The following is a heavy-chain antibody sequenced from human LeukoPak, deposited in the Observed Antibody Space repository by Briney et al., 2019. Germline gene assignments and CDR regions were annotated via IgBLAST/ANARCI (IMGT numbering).Heavy chain of an antibody. Sequence: PGGSLTLPCEAPGFTFDDYAMHWVRQPPGKGMEWVSLISGDGGRTSYADSVPGRFTITSDNSKNSQYLQMNSLRAEDTALYYCAKDYNFDFSNSYLQFWGEGPRVSVSS. V-gene: IGHV3-43*02. CDR1: GFTFDDYA. D-gene: IGHD4-11*01. CDR2: ISGDGGRT. CDR3: AKDYNFDFSNSYLQF. J-gene: IGHJ4*02.